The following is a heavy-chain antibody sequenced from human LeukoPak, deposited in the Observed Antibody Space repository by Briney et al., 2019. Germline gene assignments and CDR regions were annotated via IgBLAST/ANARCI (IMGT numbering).Heavy chain of an antibody. CDR2: INPNSGGT. V-gene: IGHV1-2*02. J-gene: IGHJ4*02. D-gene: IGHD3-10*01. CDR3: ARHTLYGSGSYYVYYFDY. CDR1: GYTFTSYY. Sequence: GASVKVSCKASGYTFTSYYMHWVRQAPGQGLEWMGWINPNSGGTNYAQKFQGRVTMTRDTSISTAYMELSRLRSDDTAVYYCARHTLYGSGSYYVYYFDYWGQGTLVTVSS.